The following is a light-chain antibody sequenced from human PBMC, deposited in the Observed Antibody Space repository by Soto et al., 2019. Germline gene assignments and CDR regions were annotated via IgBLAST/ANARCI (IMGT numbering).Light chain of an antibody. V-gene: IGKV3-20*01. CDR2: GAY. J-gene: IGKJ3*01. CDR1: QSVINSY. Sequence: EVVLTQYPGTLSLSSGERATLSCRASQSVINSYLAWYQQKPGQSPRLLLYGAYNRATGIPDRFSGSGSGTDFTLTISRLEPEDFAVYYCQQNDDSPGTFGPGTKVDIK. CDR3: QQNDDSPGT.